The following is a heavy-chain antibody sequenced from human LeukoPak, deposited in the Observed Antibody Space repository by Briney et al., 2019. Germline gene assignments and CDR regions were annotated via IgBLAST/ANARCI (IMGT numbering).Heavy chain of an antibody. CDR1: GFTLSKYA. Sequence: GGSLRLSCEASGFTLSKYAMTWVRQAPAKGLEWVSAITVICSITYYADSVKGRFTLSRDDSENTLSLQMDSLSADDTALYYCAKYISDSGAYYAFDYWGQGTLVTVSS. V-gene: IGHV3-23*01. J-gene: IGHJ4*02. D-gene: IGHD3-10*01. CDR3: AKYISDSGAYYAFDY. CDR2: ITVICSIT.